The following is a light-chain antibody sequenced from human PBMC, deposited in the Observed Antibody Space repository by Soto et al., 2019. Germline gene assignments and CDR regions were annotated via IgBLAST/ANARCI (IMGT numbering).Light chain of an antibody. CDR1: ENIGDY. CDR3: QQSFIPTLT. CDR2: AAS. J-gene: IGKJ4*01. V-gene: IGKV1-39*01. Sequence: DIQMTQSPSSLSASVGDRVTITRRASENIGDYLNWYQHRPGKAPKLLIYAASVLQDGVASRFRGSGSGTDFTLTISRLQPEDFATYYCQQSFIPTLTFGGGTKVEI.